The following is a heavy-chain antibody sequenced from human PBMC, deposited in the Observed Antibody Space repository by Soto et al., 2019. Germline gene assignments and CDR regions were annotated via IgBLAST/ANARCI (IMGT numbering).Heavy chain of an antibody. Sequence: QVQLVQSGAEVKKPGCSVKVSCNASGGTFTSYTFSWVRQAPGQGLEWMGRIIPMLGIANYAQKFQGRVTITADKSTSTAYMELSSLRSEDTAVYYCANRGYSYGFVIYWGQGTLVTVSS. CDR2: IIPMLGIA. V-gene: IGHV1-69*02. CDR1: GGTFTSYT. J-gene: IGHJ4*02. CDR3: ANRGYSYGFVIY. D-gene: IGHD5-18*01.